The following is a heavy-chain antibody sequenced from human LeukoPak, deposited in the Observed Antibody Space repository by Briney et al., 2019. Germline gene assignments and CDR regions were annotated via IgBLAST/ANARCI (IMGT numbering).Heavy chain of an antibody. J-gene: IGHJ4*02. D-gene: IGHD3-10*01. Sequence: GGSLRLSCAASGFTFSSYAMSWVRQAPGKGLEWVSDISDSGSIADYADSVKGHFTISRDNSKNTLYLQMNSLRAEDTAVYYGGKGRGGGDGEFDYWGQGTLVTVSS. CDR1: GFTFSSYA. CDR2: ISDSGSIA. CDR3: GKGRGGGDGEFDY. V-gene: IGHV3-23*01.